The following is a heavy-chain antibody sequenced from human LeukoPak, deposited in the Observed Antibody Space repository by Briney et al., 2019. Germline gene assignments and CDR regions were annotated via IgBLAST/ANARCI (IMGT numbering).Heavy chain of an antibody. Sequence: GGSLRLSCAASGFTSSSYWMSWVRQAPGKGLEWVANIKQDGSEKYYVDSVKGRFTISRDNAKNSPYLQMNSLRAEDTAVYYCARESDAFDIWGQGTMVTVSS. J-gene: IGHJ3*02. V-gene: IGHV3-7*03. CDR1: GFTSSSYW. CDR2: IKQDGSEK. CDR3: ARESDAFDI.